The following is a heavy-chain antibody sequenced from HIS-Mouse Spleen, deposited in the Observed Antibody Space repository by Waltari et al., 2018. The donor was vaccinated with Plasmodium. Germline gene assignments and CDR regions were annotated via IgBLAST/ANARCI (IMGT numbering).Heavy chain of an antibody. Sequence: QVQLVQSGAEVKKPGASVKVSCKASGYTFTGYYMHWVRQAPGQGLEWMGWINPNSGGTNYAQKFQGRVNMTRDTSISAAYMELGRLRSDDTAVYYCARDLAAAGHFDYWGQGTLVTVSS. CDR1: GYTFTGYY. CDR2: INPNSGGT. J-gene: IGHJ4*02. CDR3: ARDLAAAGHFDY. V-gene: IGHV1-2*02. D-gene: IGHD6-13*01.